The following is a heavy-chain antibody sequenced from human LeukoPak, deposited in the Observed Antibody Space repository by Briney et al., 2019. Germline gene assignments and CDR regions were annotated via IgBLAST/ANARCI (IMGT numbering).Heavy chain of an antibody. V-gene: IGHV4-39*07. Sequence: SETLSLTCTVSGGSISSSSYYRGWIRQPPGKGLEWIGSIYYSGSTYYNPSLKSRVTISVDTSKNQFSLKLSSVTAADTAVYYCARGTYYYGSGSYPYWGQGTLVTVSS. CDR3: ARGTYYYGSGSYPY. J-gene: IGHJ4*02. D-gene: IGHD3-10*01. CDR1: GGSISSSSYY. CDR2: IYYSGST.